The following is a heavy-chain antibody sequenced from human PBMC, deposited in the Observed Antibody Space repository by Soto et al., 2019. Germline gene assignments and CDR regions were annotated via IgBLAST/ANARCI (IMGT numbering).Heavy chain of an antibody. CDR3: AKDYNPYYYYGMDV. CDR2: ISYDGSNK. Sequence: PEGSLRLSCAASGFTFSSYGMHWVRPAPVKGLEWVAVISYDGSNKYYADSLKGRFTISRDNSKNTLYLQMNSLRAEDTAVYYCAKDYNPYYYYGMDVWGQGTTVTVSS. CDR1: GFTFSSYG. D-gene: IGHD3-10*01. J-gene: IGHJ6*02. V-gene: IGHV3-30*18.